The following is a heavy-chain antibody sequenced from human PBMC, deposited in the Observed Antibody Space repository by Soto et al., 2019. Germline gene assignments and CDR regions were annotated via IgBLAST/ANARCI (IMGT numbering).Heavy chain of an antibody. CDR2: IYYIGYT. V-gene: IGHV4-30-4*01. CDR3: ARSSDDAAFDY. D-gene: IGHD6-19*01. Sequence: QVQLQESGPGLVKPSQTLSLTCTVSGDSFSSADYKWSWIRQPPGKGLEWIGYIYYIGYTYNNPSIKSRLTTSVDTSKCQFFLKLSTVTGADTAVYYCARSSDDAAFDYWAQGTLVTVS. J-gene: IGHJ4*02. CDR1: GDSFSSADYK.